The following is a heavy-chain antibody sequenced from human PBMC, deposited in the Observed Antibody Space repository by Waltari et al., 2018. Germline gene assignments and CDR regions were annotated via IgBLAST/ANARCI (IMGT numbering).Heavy chain of an antibody. CDR2: IIPICGTA. CDR3: ARAVAYCGGDCYSHFDY. V-gene: IGHV1-69*01. Sequence: QVQLVQSGAEVKKPGSSVKVSCKASGGTFSSYAISWVRQDPGQGLEWMAGIIPICGTANYAQKFQGRVTITADESTSTAYMELSSLRSEDTAVYYCARAVAYCGGDCYSHFDYWGQGTLVTVSS. CDR1: GGTFSSYA. J-gene: IGHJ4*02. D-gene: IGHD2-21*02.